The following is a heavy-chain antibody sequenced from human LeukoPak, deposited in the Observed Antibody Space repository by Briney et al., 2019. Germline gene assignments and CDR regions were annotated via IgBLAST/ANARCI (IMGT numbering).Heavy chain of an antibody. CDR3: AGERTPKSGMDV. J-gene: IGHJ6*02. Sequence: GGSLRLSCAASGFTFSDYYMSWIRQAPGKGLEWVSYISSSGSTIHYADSVKGRFTISRDNAKNSLYLQMNSLRAEDTAVYYCAGERTPKSGMDVWGQGTTVTVSS. V-gene: IGHV3-11*04. CDR1: GFTFSDYY. CDR2: ISSSGSTI. D-gene: IGHD1-14*01.